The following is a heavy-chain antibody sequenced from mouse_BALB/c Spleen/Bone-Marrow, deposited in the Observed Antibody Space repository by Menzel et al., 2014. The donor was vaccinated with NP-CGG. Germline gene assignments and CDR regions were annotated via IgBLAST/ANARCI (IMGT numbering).Heavy chain of an antibody. J-gene: IGHJ3*01. V-gene: IGHV1-14*01. Sequence: EVQLQQSGPELVKPGASVMMSCKASGYTFTSYVMHWVKQKPGQGLEWIGHINPYNDGTKYNEKFKGKATLTSDKSSSTAYMELSSLTSEDSAVYYCARDGDYDWFAYWGQGTLVTVSA. CDR3: ARDGDYDWFAY. CDR2: INPYNDGT. D-gene: IGHD2-4*01. CDR1: GYTFTSYV.